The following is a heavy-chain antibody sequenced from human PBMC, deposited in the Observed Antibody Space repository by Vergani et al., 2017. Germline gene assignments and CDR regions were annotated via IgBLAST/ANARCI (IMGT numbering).Heavy chain of an antibody. J-gene: IGHJ3*02. D-gene: IGHD3-22*01. CDR3: ARVRRSSGYYGLNAFDI. CDR2: IYYSGST. V-gene: IGHV4-31*01. CDR1: GGSISSGGYY. Sequence: QVQLQESGPGLVKPSQTLSLTCTVSGGSISSGGYYWSWILQHPGKGLEWIGYIYYSGSTYYNPSLKSLVTISVDTSKNQFSLKLSSVTAADTAVYYCARVRRSSGYYGLNAFDIWGQGTMVTVSS.